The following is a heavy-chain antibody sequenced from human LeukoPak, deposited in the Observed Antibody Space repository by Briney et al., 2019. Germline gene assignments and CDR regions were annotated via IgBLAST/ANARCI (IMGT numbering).Heavy chain of an antibody. D-gene: IGHD7-27*01. CDR3: AKDLEPGDWMRGFDY. Sequence: GGSXRLSCAASGFTVSNNYMRGVRKARGKGVEGGSLISWEGGSAYYADSVKGRFTISRDNSKNSLYLQMNSLRTEDTALYYCAKDLEPGDWMRGFDYWGQGTLVTVSS. CDR2: ISWEGGSA. J-gene: IGHJ4*02. CDR1: GFTVSNNY. V-gene: IGHV3-43*01.